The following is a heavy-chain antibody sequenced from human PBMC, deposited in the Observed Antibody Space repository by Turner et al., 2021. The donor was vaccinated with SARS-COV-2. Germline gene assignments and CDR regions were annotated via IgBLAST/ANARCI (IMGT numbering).Heavy chain of an antibody. CDR3: AKDDNYDCWTGYYMY. D-gene: IGHD3-3*01. CDR1: GFTLSSYG. J-gene: IGHJ4*02. V-gene: IGHV3-30*18. CDR2: ISYDGSNK. Sequence: LVESGGGLVQPGGSLRLSCAASGFTLSSYGMHWVRQAPGKGLGGVACISYDGSNKYYADSVKGRFTISGDNSKNTLYLQMNSLRAEDTAVYYCAKDDNYDCWTGYYMYWGQGTLVTVSS.